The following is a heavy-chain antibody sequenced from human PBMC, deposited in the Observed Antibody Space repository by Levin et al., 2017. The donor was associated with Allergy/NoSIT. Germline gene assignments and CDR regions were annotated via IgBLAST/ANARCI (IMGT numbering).Heavy chain of an antibody. J-gene: IGHJ6*02. Sequence: SETLSLTCTVSGGSISSYYWSWIRQPPGKGLEWIGYIYYSGSTNYNPSLKSRVTISVDTSKNQFSLKLSSVTAADTAVYYCARGYSSSWYYYYDYGMDVWGQGTTVTVSS. CDR2: IYYSGST. CDR1: GGSISSYY. CDR3: ARGYSSSWYYYYDYGMDV. D-gene: IGHD6-13*01. V-gene: IGHV4-59*01.